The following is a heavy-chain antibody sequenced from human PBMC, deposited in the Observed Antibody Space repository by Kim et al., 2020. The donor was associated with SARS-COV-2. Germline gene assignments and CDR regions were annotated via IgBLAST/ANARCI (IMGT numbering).Heavy chain of an antibody. V-gene: IGHV3-15*01. D-gene: IGHD2-2*02. Sequence: GGSLRLSCAASGFTFSNAWMSWVRQAPGKGLEWVGRIKSKTDGETTDYAAPVKGRFTISRDDSKNTLYLQMNNLQTEDTAVYYCATDRRYCSSTTCYNWYFDLWGRGTLVTVSS. CDR1: GFTFSNAW. J-gene: IGHJ2*01. CDR2: IKSKTDGETT. CDR3: ATDRRYCSSTTCYNWYFDL.